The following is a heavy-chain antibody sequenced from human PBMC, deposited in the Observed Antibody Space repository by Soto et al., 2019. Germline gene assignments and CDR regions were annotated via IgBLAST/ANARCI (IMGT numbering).Heavy chain of an antibody. Sequence: QVQLVESGGGVVQPGKSLRLSCAASGFTFSHYAMYWVRQAPGKGLEWVALIWSDGSNKYYAASVKGRFTISRDNSKNTVYLQMNSLRVEDTAVYYCAPGGAKWLRLDYWGQGTLVTVSS. J-gene: IGHJ4*02. V-gene: IGHV3-33*01. CDR1: GFTFSHYA. D-gene: IGHD5-12*01. CDR3: APGGAKWLRLDY. CDR2: IWSDGSNK.